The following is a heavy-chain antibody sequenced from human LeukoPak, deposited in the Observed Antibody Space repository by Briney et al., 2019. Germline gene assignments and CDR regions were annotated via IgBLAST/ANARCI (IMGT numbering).Heavy chain of an antibody. J-gene: IGHJ4*02. CDR2: ISGSGGST. CDR3: AKDPGGVIAVAGYFDY. CDR1: GFTFDDYG. D-gene: IGHD6-19*01. Sequence: GGSLRLSCAASGFTFDDYGMSWVRQAPGKGLEWVSAISGSGGSTYYADSVKGRFTISRDNSKNTLYLQMNSLRAEDTAVYYCAKDPGGVIAVAGYFDYWGQGTLVTVSS. V-gene: IGHV3-23*01.